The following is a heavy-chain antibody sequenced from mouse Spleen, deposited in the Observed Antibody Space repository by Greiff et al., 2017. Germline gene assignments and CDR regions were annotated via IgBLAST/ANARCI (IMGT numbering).Heavy chain of an antibody. CDR3: ARPLYS. CDR2: ISSGSSTI. CDR1: GFTFSDYG. J-gene: IGHJ3*01. V-gene: IGHV5-17*01. Sequence: EVQRVESGGGLVKPGGSLNLSCAASGFTFSDYGMHWVRQAPGKGLEWVAYISSGSSTIYYADTVKGRFTSSRDNAKNTLFLQMTSLRSEDTAMYYCARPLYSWGQGTLVTVSA. D-gene: IGHD2-1*01.